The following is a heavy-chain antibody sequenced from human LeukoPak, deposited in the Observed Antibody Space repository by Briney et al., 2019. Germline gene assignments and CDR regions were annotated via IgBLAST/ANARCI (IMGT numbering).Heavy chain of an antibody. CDR1: GYSIISDYF. CDR3: ARVVASTSIDS. D-gene: IGHD2-15*01. V-gene: IGHV4-38-2*02. J-gene: IGHJ4*02. Sequence: SETLSLTCIVSGYSIISDYFWGWVRQPPGKGPEWIGSIFHSGDVYYNPSLKSRVTLSVDPSKNRFSLKVTSVTASDTAIYYCARVVASTSIDSWGQGTLVTVSS. CDR2: IFHSGDV.